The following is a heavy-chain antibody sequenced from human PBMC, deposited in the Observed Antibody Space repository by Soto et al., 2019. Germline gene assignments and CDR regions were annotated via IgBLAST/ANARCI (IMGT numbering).Heavy chain of an antibody. CDR2: IYHSGST. CDR3: ARSFPWFDP. Sequence: PSETLSLTCAVSGGSISSGGYSWSWNRQPPGKGLEWIGCIYHSGSTYYNPSLKSRVTISVDTSKNQFSLKLSSVTAADTAVYYCARSFPWFDPWGQGTMVTVSS. V-gene: IGHV4-30-2*03. CDR1: GGSISSGGYS. J-gene: IGHJ5*01.